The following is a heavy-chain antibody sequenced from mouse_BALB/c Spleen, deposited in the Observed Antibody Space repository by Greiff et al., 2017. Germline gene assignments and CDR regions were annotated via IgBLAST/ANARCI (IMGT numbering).Heavy chain of an antibody. CDR3: ARDINYYFDY. CDR2: IWAGGST. J-gene: IGHJ2*01. Sequence: QVKLVESGPGLVAPSQSLSITCTVSGFSLTSYGVHWVRQPPGKGLEWLGVIWAGGSTNYNSALMSRLSISKDNSKSQVFLKMNSLQTDDTAMYYCARDINYYFDYWGQGTTLTVSS. CDR1: GFSLTSYG. V-gene: IGHV2-9*02. D-gene: IGHD1-2*01.